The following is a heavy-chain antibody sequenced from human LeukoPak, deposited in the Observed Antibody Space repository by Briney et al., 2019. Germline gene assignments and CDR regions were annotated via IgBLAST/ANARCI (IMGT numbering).Heavy chain of an antibody. D-gene: IGHD3-22*01. CDR2: ISSSGSTI. J-gene: IGHJ4*02. Sequence: PGGSLRLSCAASGFTFSSYEMNWVRQAPGKGLEWVSYISSSGSTIYHADSVKGRFTISRDNAKNSLYLQMNSLRAEDTAVYYCARGKYYYDSSGYFSDYFDYWGQGTLVTVSS. V-gene: IGHV3-48*03. CDR3: ARGKYYYDSSGYFSDYFDY. CDR1: GFTFSSYE.